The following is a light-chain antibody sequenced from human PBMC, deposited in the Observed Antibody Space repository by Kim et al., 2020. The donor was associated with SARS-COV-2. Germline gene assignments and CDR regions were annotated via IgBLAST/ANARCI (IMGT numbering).Light chain of an antibody. CDR1: QSISSY. CDR2: DAS. CDR3: QQRSSWPLT. Sequence: EIVLTQSPATLSLSPGERATLSCRASQSISSYLAWYQQKPGQAPRLLIYDASNRATGIPARFTGSGSGTDFTVTINSLEPEDFAVYYCQQRSSWPLTFGGGTKVDIK. V-gene: IGKV3-11*01. J-gene: IGKJ4*01.